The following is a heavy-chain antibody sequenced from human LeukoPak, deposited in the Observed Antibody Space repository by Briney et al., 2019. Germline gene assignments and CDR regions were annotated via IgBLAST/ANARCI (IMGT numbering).Heavy chain of an antibody. CDR3: ARSYGDYSADY. CDR1: GGSISSYY. CDR2: IYNSGST. J-gene: IGHJ4*02. V-gene: IGHV4-59*01. D-gene: IGHD4-17*01. Sequence: SETLSLTCTVSGGSISSYYCTWLRQPPGKGLEWIGYIYNSGSTNYNPSLKSRVTISVDTSKNQFSLKLSSVTVADTAVYYCARSYGDYSADYWGQGTLVTVSS.